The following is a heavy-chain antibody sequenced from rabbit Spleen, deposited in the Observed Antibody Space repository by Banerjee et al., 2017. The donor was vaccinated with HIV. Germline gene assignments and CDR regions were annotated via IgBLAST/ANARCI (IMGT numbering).Heavy chain of an antibody. CDR1: GFDFSHYG. CDR2: IVPIFGST. Sequence: QEQLVESGGGLVHPGGSLKLSCKASGFDFSHYGVSWVRQAPGKGLEWIGYIVPIFGSTSTASGVNGRVTFSSHNAPNTLYLQLNSRTAADTATYFCVRGAYATSNSYYNLWGQGTLVTVS. V-gene: IGHV1S47*01. J-gene: IGHJ4*01. CDR3: VRGAYATSNSYYNL. D-gene: IGHD1-1*01.